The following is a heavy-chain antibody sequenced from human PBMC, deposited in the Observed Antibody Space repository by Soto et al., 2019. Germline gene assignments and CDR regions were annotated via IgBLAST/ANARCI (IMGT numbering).Heavy chain of an antibody. J-gene: IGHJ4*02. V-gene: IGHV3-33*01. CDR3: ARDTSNYYDSSGYYTRFDY. CDR2: IWYDGSNK. D-gene: IGHD3-22*01. Sequence: GGSLRLSCAASGFTFSSYGMHWVRQAPGKGLEWVAVIWYDGSNKYYADSVKGRFTISRDNSKNTLYLQMNSLRAEDTAVYYCARDTSNYYDSSGYYTRFDYWGQGTLVTVSS. CDR1: GFTFSSYG.